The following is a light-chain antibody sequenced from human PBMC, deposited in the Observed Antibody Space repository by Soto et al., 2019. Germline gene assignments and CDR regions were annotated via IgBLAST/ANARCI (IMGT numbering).Light chain of an antibody. V-gene: IGKV1-27*01. CDR1: QGISNY. Sequence: DIEMTQSPSSLSASVGDRVTITCRASQGISNYLAWYQQKPGKAPNLLIYGASTLQSGVPSRFSGSGSGTEFSLTINSLQPEDVATYYCQKYDSAPWTFGQGTKVEIK. CDR3: QKYDSAPWT. J-gene: IGKJ1*01. CDR2: GAS.